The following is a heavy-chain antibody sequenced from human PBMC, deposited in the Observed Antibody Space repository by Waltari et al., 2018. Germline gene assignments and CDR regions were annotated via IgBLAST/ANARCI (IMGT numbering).Heavy chain of an antibody. CDR2: INHSGST. CDR3: AREGCSSTSCLFYFDY. D-gene: IGHD2-2*01. V-gene: IGHV4-34*01. CDR1: GGSFSGYY. Sequence: QVQLQQWGAGLLKPSETLSLTCAVYGGSFSGYYWSWIRQPPGKGLEWIGEINHSGSTNYNPSLKSRVTISVDTSKNQFSLKLSSVTAADTAVYYCAREGCSSTSCLFYFDYWGQGTLVTVSS. J-gene: IGHJ4*02.